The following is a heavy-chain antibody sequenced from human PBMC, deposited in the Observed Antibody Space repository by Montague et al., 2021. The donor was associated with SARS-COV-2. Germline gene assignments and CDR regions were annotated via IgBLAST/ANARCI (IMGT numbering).Heavy chain of an antibody. D-gene: IGHD3-22*01. CDR1: GGSLNKHY. CDR3: ARSISSSGARDN. J-gene: IGHJ4*02. Sequence: SETLSLTCTVSGGSLNKHYWSWIRKAPGKELEWPGNIFYKGNTNXNVFLWGRVSMSLDTPQNQFSPRLTSLTAADTAVYYCARSISSSGARDNWGQGILVTVS. V-gene: IGHV4-59*11. CDR2: IFYKGNT.